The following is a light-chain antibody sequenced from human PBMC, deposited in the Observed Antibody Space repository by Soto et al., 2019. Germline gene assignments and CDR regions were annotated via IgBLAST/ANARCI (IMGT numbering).Light chain of an antibody. CDR1: TSNIGSNT. V-gene: IGLV1-44*01. CDR3: QSYDNSLLAYV. CDR2: YNG. Sequence: QSVLTQPPSVSGTPGQRVTISCSGGTSNIGSNTINWFQQLPGTAPKLLIYYNGQRPSGVPDRFSGSKSGTSASLAISGLQSEDEADYYCQSYDNSLLAYVFGGGTKLTVL. J-gene: IGLJ2*01.